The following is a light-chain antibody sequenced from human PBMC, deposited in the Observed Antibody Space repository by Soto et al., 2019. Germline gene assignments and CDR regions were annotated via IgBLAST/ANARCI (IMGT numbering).Light chain of an antibody. CDR2: GAS. Sequence: ETVLTQSPGTLSLSPGESATLSCRASQSVGYYLAWFQQKPAQAPRLLIYGASSRAAGIPDRFSGSGSRTDFTLTISRLEPEDFAVYYCQQDGTSPPYTFGQGTKLEI. J-gene: IGKJ2*01. CDR3: QQDGTSPPYT. V-gene: IGKV3-20*01. CDR1: QSVGYY.